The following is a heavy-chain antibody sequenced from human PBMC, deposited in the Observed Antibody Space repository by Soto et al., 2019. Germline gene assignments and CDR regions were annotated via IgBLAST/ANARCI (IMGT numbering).Heavy chain of an antibody. V-gene: IGHV5-51*01. CDR2: IYPGDSDT. Sequence: GAALKVCGKGSGYSFTSYWIGWVSQMPGKGLEWMGIIYPGDSDTRYSPSFQGQVTISADKSISTAYLQWSSLKASDTAMYYCARRSYSNYNYGMDVWGQGTTVTVSS. J-gene: IGHJ6*02. D-gene: IGHD4-4*01. CDR1: GYSFTSYW. CDR3: ARRSYSNYNYGMDV.